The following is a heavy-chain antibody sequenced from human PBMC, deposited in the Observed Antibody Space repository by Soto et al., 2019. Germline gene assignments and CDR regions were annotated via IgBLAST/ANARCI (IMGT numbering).Heavy chain of an antibody. J-gene: IGHJ6*02. D-gene: IGHD6-6*01. CDR1: GFTFSTYW. V-gene: IGHV3-7*05. CDR3: AGEWGAQGRGSALGYYYHFGMDV. Sequence: EVQLVESGGGVVQPGGSLRLSFAASGFTFSTYWMNWVRQAPGKGLEWVANIKEDGSEEFYVDSVKGRFTISRDNAKNSLYLDMNSLRGEDTAVYYCAGEWGAQGRGSALGYYYHFGMDVWGQGTTVTVPS. CDR2: IKEDGSEE.